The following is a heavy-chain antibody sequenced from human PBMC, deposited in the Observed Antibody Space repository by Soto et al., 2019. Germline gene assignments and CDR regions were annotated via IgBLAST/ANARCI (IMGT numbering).Heavy chain of an antibody. CDR2: ISAYNGNT. Sequence: ASVKVSCKASGYTFTSYGISWVRQAPGQGPERIAWISAYNGNTNYAQKLQGRVTMTTATSTSTAYMELRSLRSDDTAVYYCARYCSSTSCFGSQYGMDVWGQGTTVTVSS. CDR1: GYTFTSYG. CDR3: ARYCSSTSCFGSQYGMDV. D-gene: IGHD2-2*01. J-gene: IGHJ6*02. V-gene: IGHV1-18*01.